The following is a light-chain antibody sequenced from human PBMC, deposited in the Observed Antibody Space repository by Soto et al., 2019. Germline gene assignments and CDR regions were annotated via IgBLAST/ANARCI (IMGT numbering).Light chain of an antibody. CDR3: SSHAGSNNYV. J-gene: IGLJ1*01. V-gene: IGLV2-8*01. CDR2: EVS. CDR1: SGDVGAYNY. Sequence: QTALTQLPCASWSPGQSVTISCTGTSGDVGAYNYVSWYQQHPGKAPTLMIYEVSKRPSGVPDRFSGSKSGNTASLTVSGLQAEDEADYYCSSHAGSNNYVFGTGTKVTVL.